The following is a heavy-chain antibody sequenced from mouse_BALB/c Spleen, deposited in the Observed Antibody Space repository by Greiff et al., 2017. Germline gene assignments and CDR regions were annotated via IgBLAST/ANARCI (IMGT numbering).Heavy chain of an antibody. V-gene: IGHV1-7*01. CDR2: INPSTGYT. D-gene: IGHD1-1*01. Sequence: QVQLKQSGAELAKPGASVKMSCKASGYTFTSYWMHWVKQRPGQGLEWIGYINPSTGYTEYNQKFKDKATLTADKSSSTAYMQLSSLTSVDSAVYYCARRCYYGSSPYAMDYWGQGTSVTVSS. J-gene: IGHJ4*01. CDR1: GYTFTSYW. CDR3: ARRCYYGSSPYAMDY.